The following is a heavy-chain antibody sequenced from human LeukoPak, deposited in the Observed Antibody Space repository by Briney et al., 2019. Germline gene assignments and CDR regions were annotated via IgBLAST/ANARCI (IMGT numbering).Heavy chain of an antibody. D-gene: IGHD3-9*01. Sequence: GASVKVSCKASGYTFTSYGISWVRQAPGQGLEWMGWISAYNGNTNYAQKLQGRVTMTTDTSTSTAYMELRSLRSDDTAVYYCARGDQYFDCLLSSDDYWGQGTLVTVSS. CDR1: GYTFTSYG. CDR3: ARGDQYFDCLLSSDDY. J-gene: IGHJ4*02. CDR2: ISAYNGNT. V-gene: IGHV1-18*04.